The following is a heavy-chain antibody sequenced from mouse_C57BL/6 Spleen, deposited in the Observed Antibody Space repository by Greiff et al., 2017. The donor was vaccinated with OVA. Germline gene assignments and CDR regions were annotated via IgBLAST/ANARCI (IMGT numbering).Heavy chain of an antibody. CDR1: GYTFTDYE. Sequence: VQGVESGAELVRPGASVTLSCKASGYTFTDYEMHWVKQTPVHGLEWIGAIDPETGGTAYNQKFKGKAILTADKSSSTAYMELRSLTSEDSAVYYCTRFYGNYFDYWGQGTTLTVSS. CDR3: TRFYGNYFDY. D-gene: IGHD2-1*01. V-gene: IGHV1-15*01. J-gene: IGHJ2*01. CDR2: IDPETGGT.